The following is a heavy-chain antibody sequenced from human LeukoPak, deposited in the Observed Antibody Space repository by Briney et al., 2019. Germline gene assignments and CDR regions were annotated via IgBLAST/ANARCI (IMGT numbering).Heavy chain of an antibody. D-gene: IGHD4-17*01. CDR2: IIPIFGTA. J-gene: IGHJ4*02. V-gene: IGHV1-69*05. CDR1: GGTFSSYA. Sequence: ASVKVSCKASGGTFSSYAIRWLRQAPGQGLEWMGRIIPIFGTANYAQKFQGRVTITTDESTSTAYMELSSLRSEDTAVYYCARDEDGDYPNDYWGQGTLVTVSS. CDR3: ARDEDGDYPNDY.